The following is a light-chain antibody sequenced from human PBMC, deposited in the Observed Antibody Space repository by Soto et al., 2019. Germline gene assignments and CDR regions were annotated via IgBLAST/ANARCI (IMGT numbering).Light chain of an antibody. CDR3: QQYYNTQYT. Sequence: DIVMTQSPDSLAVSLGERATINCKSSQSLLYTSNNKNYLAWYQQKPGQPPKLVIYWASTRESGVPDRFSGSGSGTDFTLTISSLQDEDVAVFYGQQYYNTQYTFGQGPKLEIK. CDR2: WAS. V-gene: IGKV4-1*01. J-gene: IGKJ2*01. CDR1: QSLLYTSNNKNY.